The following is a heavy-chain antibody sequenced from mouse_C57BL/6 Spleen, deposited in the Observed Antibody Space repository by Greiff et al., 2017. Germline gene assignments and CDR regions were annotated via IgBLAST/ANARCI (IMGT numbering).Heavy chain of an antibody. CDR3: ARNDRYGSTFAY. Sequence: EVQLMESGGGLVMPGGSLKLSCAASGFTFSSYTMSWVRQTPAKRLEWVATISGGGGNTYYPDSVKGRFPISRDNAKNTLYLQMRSLRSEETALYDWARNDRYGSTFAYWGQGTLGTVSA. CDR2: ISGGGGNT. CDR1: GFTFSSYT. D-gene: IGHD1-1*01. V-gene: IGHV5-9*01. J-gene: IGHJ3*01.